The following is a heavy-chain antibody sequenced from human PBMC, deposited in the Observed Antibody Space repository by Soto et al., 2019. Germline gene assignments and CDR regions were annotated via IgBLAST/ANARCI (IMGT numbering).Heavy chain of an antibody. J-gene: IGHJ4*02. CDR3: ATAPVESILRIGSGGIDN. V-gene: IGHV3-33*03. D-gene: IGHD6-25*01. Sequence: QVHLVESGGGVVQPGRSLRLSCATSGFTLTNYVMHWVRQTPGKGLEWVANVWDDGRQNWYADLAKGRFTIARDNSENTVSLQMNSLRVEDTAVYYCATAPVESILRIGSGGIDNWGQGTLVTVSS. CDR1: GFTLTNYV. CDR2: VWDDGRQN.